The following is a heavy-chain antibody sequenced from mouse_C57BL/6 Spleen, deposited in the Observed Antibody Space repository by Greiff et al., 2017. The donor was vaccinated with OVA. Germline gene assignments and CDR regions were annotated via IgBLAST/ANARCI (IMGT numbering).Heavy chain of an antibody. Sequence: EVKVEESGPGLVKPSQSLSLTCSVTGYSITRGYYWNWIRQFPGNKLEWMGYISYDGSNNYNPSLNNRISITRDTSKNQCFLMLNSVTTEDTATYYGARDPVLDSSVVGFAYWGQGTLVTVSA. D-gene: IGHD3-2*02. J-gene: IGHJ3*01. CDR1: GYSITRGYY. CDR2: ISYDGSN. V-gene: IGHV3-6*01. CDR3: ARDPVLDSSVVGFAY.